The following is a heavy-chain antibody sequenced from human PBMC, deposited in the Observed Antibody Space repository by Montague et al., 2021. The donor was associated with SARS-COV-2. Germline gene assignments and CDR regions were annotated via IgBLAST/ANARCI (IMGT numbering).Heavy chain of an antibody. CDR3: AGRPTPSYSSGWYLFYYAMDV. Sequence: SETLSLTCAVSGGSINSYYWSWIRQPPGKGLEWIGYIYYSGSTIYNPSLKRRVTISIDTSKNQFSLTLNSVTVADTAVYYCAGRPTPSYSSGWYLFYYAMDVWGQGTTVTVSS. V-gene: IGHV4-59*01. D-gene: IGHD6-19*01. CDR2: IYYSGST. J-gene: IGHJ6*02. CDR1: GGSINSYY.